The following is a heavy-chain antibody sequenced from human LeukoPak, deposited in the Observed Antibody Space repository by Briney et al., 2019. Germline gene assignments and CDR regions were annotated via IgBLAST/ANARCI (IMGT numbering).Heavy chain of an antibody. CDR2: IYYSGGT. V-gene: IGHV4-39*07. D-gene: IGHD3-3*01. CDR1: GGSISSSSYY. Sequence: PSETLSLTCTVSGGSISSSSYYWGWIRQPPGKGLEWIGSIYYSGGTYYNPSLKSRVTISVDTSKNQFSLKLSSVTAADTAVYYCARGLRFLEWMYYYYYYMDVWGKGTTVTVSS. J-gene: IGHJ6*03. CDR3: ARGLRFLEWMYYYYYYMDV.